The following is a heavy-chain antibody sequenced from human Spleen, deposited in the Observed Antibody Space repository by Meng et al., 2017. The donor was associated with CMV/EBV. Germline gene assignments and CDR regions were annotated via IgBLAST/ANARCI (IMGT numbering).Heavy chain of an antibody. V-gene: IGHV1-46*01. J-gene: IGHJ5*02. Sequence: QLVKSRAGGKKPWASLKVSFNASGYTFTTYYMPWVRQAPGQGLEWMGIINPSGGSTSYAQKFQGRVTMTRDTSTSTVYMELSSLRSEDTAVYYCARDRDILTDRNWFDPWGQGTLVTVSS. CDR2: INPSGGST. D-gene: IGHD3-9*01. CDR3: ARDRDILTDRNWFDP. CDR1: GYTFTTYY.